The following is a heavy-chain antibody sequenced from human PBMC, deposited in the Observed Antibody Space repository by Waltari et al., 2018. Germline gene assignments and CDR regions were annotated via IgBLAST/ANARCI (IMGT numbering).Heavy chain of an antibody. CDR2: ISYDGSNK. CDR1: GFTFSSYA. V-gene: IGHV3-30-3*01. J-gene: IGHJ5*02. CDR3: ARTPPTMVLGWFDP. D-gene: IGHD3-10*01. Sequence: QVQLVESGGGVVQPGRSLRLSCAASGFTFSSYAMHWVRQAPGKGLWLVAVISYDGSNKYYADSVKGRFTISRDNSKNTLYLQMNSLRAEDTAVYYCARTPPTMVLGWFDPWGQGTLVTVSS.